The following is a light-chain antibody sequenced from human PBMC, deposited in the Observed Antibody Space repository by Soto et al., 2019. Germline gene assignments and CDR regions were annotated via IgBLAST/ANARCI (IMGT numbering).Light chain of an antibody. CDR2: DAS. CDR1: QSINRL. J-gene: IGKJ2*01. V-gene: IGKV1-5*01. CDR3: QQYNNWPPYT. Sequence: DIQMTQSPSTLSASVGDRVTITCRASQSINRLLAWYQQKPGQAPKLLIYDASNLESGVPSRFSGSGSGTEFALTISGLQSEDFAVYYCQQYNNWPPYTFGQGTKLEIK.